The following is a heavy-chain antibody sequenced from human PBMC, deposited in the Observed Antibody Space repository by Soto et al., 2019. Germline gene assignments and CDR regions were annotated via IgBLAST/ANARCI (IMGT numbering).Heavy chain of an antibody. Sequence: PSETLSLTCAVSGGSISSGGYSWSWIRQPPGKGLEWIGYIYHSGSTYYNPSLKSRVTISVDRSKNQFSLKLSSVTAADTAVYYCSRYHITMVRGVIMGGGMDVWGQGTTVTVSS. D-gene: IGHD3-10*01. V-gene: IGHV4-30-2*01. CDR2: IYHSGST. J-gene: IGHJ6*02. CDR1: GGSISSGGYS. CDR3: SRYHITMVRGVIMGGGMDV.